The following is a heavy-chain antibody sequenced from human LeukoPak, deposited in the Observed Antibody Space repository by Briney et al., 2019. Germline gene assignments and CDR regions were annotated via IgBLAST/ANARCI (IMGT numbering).Heavy chain of an antibody. D-gene: IGHD4-17*01. CDR1: GGSISSSSYY. V-gene: IGHV4-39*01. CDR3: ASRSTVTTFGYYFDY. CDR2: IYYSGST. Sequence: SETLSLTCTVSGGSISSSSYYWGWIRQPPGKGLEWIGSIYYSGSTYYNPSLKSRVTISVDTSKIQFSLKLSSVTAADTAVYYCASRSTVTTFGYYFDYWGQGTLVTVSS. J-gene: IGHJ4*02.